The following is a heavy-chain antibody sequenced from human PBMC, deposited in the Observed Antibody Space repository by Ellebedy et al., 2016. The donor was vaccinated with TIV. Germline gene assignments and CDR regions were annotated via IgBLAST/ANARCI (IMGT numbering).Heavy chain of an antibody. D-gene: IGHD6-19*01. J-gene: IGHJ4*02. CDR1: GYTFTSYG. V-gene: IGHV1-18*01. CDR3: ARVGSSSHGQWLVETYFDY. CDR2: ISAYNGNT. Sequence: ASVKVSCKASGYTFTSYGISWVRQAPGQGLEWMGWISAYNGNTNYAQKLQGRVTMTTDTSTSTAYMDLRTLRSDDTAVYYCARVGSSSHGQWLVETYFDYWGQGTLVTVSS.